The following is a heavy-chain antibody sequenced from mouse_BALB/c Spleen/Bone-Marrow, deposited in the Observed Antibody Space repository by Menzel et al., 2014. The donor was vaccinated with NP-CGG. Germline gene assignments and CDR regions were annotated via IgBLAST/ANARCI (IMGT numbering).Heavy chain of an antibody. CDR1: GYAFSSSW. V-gene: IGHV1-82*01. J-gene: IGHJ2*01. CDR2: IYPGDGDT. D-gene: IGHD4-1*02. CDR3: ARFSTVYYFDY. Sequence: QVHLQQSGPELVKPGASVKISCKASGYAFSSSWMNWVKQRPGQGLEWIGRIYPGDGDTNYNGKFKGKATLTADKSSSTAYMQLSSLTSVDSAVYFCARFSTVYYFDYWGQGTTLTVSS.